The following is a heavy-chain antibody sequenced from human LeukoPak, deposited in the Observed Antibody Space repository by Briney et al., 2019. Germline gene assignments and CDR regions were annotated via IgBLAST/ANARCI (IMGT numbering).Heavy chain of an antibody. J-gene: IGHJ4*02. CDR1: GYTFTGYI. D-gene: IGHD3-10*01. CDR3: AREKLLWFGDPPDY. CDR2: ISAYNGNT. Sequence: ASVKVSCKASGYTFTGYIMHWVRQAPGQGLEWMGWISAYNGNTNYAQKLQGRVTMTTDTSTSTAYMELRSLRSDDTAVYYCAREKLLWFGDPPDYWGQGTLVTVSS. V-gene: IGHV1-18*04.